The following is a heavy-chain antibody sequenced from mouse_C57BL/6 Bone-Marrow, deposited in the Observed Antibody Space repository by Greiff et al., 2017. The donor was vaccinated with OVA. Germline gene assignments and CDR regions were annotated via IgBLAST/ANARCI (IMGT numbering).Heavy chain of an antibody. CDR2: IYPNSGST. CDR3: AWGAY. J-gene: IGHJ3*01. CDR1: GYTFTSYG. Sequence: QVKLPQPGAEPVKPGASVKLSCKASGYTFTSYGMHWVKQRPGQGLEWIGMIYPNSGSTDYNEKFKSKATLTVDKSSSTAYMQLSSLTSEDSAVYYGAWGAYWGQGTLVTVSA. V-gene: IGHV1-64*01.